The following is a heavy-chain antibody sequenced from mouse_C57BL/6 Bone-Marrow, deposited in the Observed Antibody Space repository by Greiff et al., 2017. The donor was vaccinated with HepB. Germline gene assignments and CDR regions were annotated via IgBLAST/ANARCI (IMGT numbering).Heavy chain of an antibody. Sequence: EVQRVESGGGLVQPGESLKLSCESNEYEFPSHDMSWVRKTPEKRLELVAAINSDGGSTYYPDTMERRFIISRDNTKKTLYLQMSSLRSEDTALYYCARITTVVALDWYFDVWGTGTTVTVSS. CDR3: ARITTVVALDWYFDV. D-gene: IGHD1-1*01. V-gene: IGHV5-2*01. CDR2: INSDGGST. J-gene: IGHJ1*03. CDR1: EYEFPSHD.